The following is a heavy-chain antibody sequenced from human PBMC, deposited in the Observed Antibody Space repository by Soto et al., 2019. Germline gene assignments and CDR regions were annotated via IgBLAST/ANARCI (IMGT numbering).Heavy chain of an antibody. D-gene: IGHD3-22*01. Sequence: DVQLVESGGGLFQPGGSLRLSCAASGFTFSSYWMHWVRKAPGKGLVWVSRIRSDGTNAEYAGSVKGRFTISRDNAENTLYLQMNSLRVEDTAVYYCVRGDGDYHDGNGYLGRHWGQGTLVTVSS. J-gene: IGHJ4*02. CDR2: IRSDGTNA. CDR3: VRGDGDYHDGNGYLGRH. V-gene: IGHV3-74*03. CDR1: GFTFSSYW.